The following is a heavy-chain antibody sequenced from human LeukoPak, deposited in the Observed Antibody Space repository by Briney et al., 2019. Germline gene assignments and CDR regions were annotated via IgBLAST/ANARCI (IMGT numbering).Heavy chain of an antibody. CDR3: ARRRAVAGYDY. CDR1: GGSFSGYY. Sequence: SETLSLTCAVYGGSFSGYYWSWIRQPPGKGLEWIGEINHSGSTNYNPSLKSQVTISVDTSKNQFSLKLSSVTAADTAVYYCARRRAVAGYDYWGQGTLVTVTS. V-gene: IGHV4-34*01. J-gene: IGHJ4*02. D-gene: IGHD6-19*01. CDR2: INHSGST.